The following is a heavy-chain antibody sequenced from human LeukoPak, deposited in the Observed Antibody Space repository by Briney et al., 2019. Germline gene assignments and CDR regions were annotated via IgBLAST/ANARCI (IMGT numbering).Heavy chain of an antibody. CDR2: IYTSGGT. J-gene: IGHJ5*02. D-gene: IGHD3-22*01. CDR1: GGSISSGSYY. V-gene: IGHV4-61*02. CDR3: ARSSNYYDSSGYLAGWFDP. Sequence: SQTLSLTCTVSGGSISSGSYYWSWIRQPAGKGLEWIGRIYTSGGTNYNPSLKSRVTISVDTSKNQFSLKLSSVTAADTAVYYCARSSNYYDSSGYLAGWFDPWGQGTLVTVSS.